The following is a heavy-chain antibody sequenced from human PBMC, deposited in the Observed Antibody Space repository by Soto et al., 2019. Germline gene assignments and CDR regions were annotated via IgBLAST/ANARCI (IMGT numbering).Heavy chain of an antibody. V-gene: IGHV1-69*13. CDR1: GDTFGRFT. D-gene: IGHD4-4*01. Sequence: GASVKVSCKASGDTFGRFTINWVRQAPGQGLEWMGGIKPISDITNYAQRFQGRVTFTADASTSTVYLGLSSLRSEDTAMYYCARDPSTINKLIGVWFDPWGQGTLVTVSS. CDR2: IKPISDIT. CDR3: ARDPSTINKLIGVWFDP. J-gene: IGHJ5*02.